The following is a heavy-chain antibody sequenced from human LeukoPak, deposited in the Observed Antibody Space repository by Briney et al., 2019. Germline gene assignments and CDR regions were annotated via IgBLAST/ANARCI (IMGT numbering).Heavy chain of an antibody. CDR3: AKDRDDYGNAC. CDR1: GFTFSNFG. D-gene: IGHD4-17*01. J-gene: IGHJ4*02. CDR2: ERSGGCK. V-gene: IGHV3-30*02. Sequence: GGSLGLSCAASGFTFSNFGMHWLRQAPAKGLEWVAVERSGGCKHYADSVKGRFTISRDNSKNTLWLEMNNPRTDDTAVYYCAKDRDDYGNACWGQGGLVTVST.